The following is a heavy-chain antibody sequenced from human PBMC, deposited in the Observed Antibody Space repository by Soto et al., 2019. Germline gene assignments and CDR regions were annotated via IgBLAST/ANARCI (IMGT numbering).Heavy chain of an antibody. D-gene: IGHD3-10*01. V-gene: IGHV5-51*01. J-gene: IGHJ3*02. CDR2: IYPGDSDT. Sequence: GESLKISCKGSGYSFTSYWIGWVRQMPGNGLEWMGIIYPGDSDTRYSPSFQGQVTISADKSISTAYLQWSSLKASDTAMYYCARPGPYGSGKDAFDIWGQGTMVTVSS. CDR3: ARPGPYGSGKDAFDI. CDR1: GYSFTSYW.